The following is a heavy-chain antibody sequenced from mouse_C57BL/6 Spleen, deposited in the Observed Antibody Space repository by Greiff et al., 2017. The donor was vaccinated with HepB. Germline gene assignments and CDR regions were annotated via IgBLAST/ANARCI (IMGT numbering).Heavy chain of an antibody. CDR1: GFNIKDYY. J-gene: IGHJ4*01. D-gene: IGHD2-5*01. Sequence: VQLKESGAELVKPGASVKLSCTASGFNIKDYYMHWVKQRTEQGLEWIGRIDPEDGETKYAPKFQGKATLTADTSSNTAYLQLSSLTSEDTAVYYCADSNPYAMDYWGQGTSVTVSS. CDR2: IDPEDGET. V-gene: IGHV14-2*01. CDR3: ADSNPYAMDY.